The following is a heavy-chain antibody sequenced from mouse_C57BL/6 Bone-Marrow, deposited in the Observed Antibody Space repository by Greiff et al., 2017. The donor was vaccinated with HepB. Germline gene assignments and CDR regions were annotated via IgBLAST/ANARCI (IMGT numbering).Heavy chain of an antibody. CDR3: ARFGDNCDNYDMAY. CDR2: IHPNSGST. V-gene: IGHV1-64*01. Sequence: QVQLQQPGAELVKPGASVKLSCKASGYTFTSYWMHWVKQRPGQGLEWIGMIHPNSGSTNYNEKFKSKATLTVDKSSSTAYMQLSSLTSEDSAVSYCARFGDNCDNYDMAYWGQGTSVTVSS. CDR1: GYTFTSYW. D-gene: IGHD4-1*01. J-gene: IGHJ4*01.